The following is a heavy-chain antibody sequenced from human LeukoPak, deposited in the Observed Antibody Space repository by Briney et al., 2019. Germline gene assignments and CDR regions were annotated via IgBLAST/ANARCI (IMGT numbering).Heavy chain of an antibody. CDR3: ASLAEGPTGVNFDY. CDR2: IYYSGST. J-gene: IGHJ4*02. D-gene: IGHD1-1*01. Sequence: PSETLSLTCTVSGGSISTYYWNWIRQPPGKGLEWIGSIYYSGSTYYNPSLKSRVTISVDTSKNQFSLKLSSVTAADTAVYYCASLAEGPTGVNFDYWGQGTLVTVSS. V-gene: IGHV4-59*05. CDR1: GGSISTYY.